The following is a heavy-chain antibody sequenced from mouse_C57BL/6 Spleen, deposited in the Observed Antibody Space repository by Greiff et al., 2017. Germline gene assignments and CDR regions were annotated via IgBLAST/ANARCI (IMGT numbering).Heavy chain of an antibody. CDR3: ARGGYYAMDY. Sequence: QVQLQQSGAELVKPGASVKLSCKASGYTFTSYWMHWVKQRPGRGLEWLGRIAPNSGGTKYNEKFKSKATLTVDKPSSTAYMQLSSLTSEDSAVYYCARGGYYAMDYWGQGTSVTVSS. CDR2: IAPNSGGT. J-gene: IGHJ4*01. CDR1: GYTFTSYW. V-gene: IGHV1-72*01.